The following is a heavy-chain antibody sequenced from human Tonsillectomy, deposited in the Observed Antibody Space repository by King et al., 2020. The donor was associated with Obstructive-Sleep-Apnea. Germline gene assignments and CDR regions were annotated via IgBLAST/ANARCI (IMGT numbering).Heavy chain of an antibody. Sequence: VQLVESGGGVVQPGRSLRLSCAASGFTFSSYGMHWVRQAPGKGLEWVAVISYDGSNKYYADSVKGRFTISRDNSKNTLYLQMNSLRAGDTAAYYCEKISESVDYWGQGTLVTVSS. CDR2: ISYDGSNK. CDR1: GFTFSSYG. J-gene: IGHJ4*02. D-gene: IGHD5/OR15-5a*01. CDR3: EKISESVDY. V-gene: IGHV3-30*18.